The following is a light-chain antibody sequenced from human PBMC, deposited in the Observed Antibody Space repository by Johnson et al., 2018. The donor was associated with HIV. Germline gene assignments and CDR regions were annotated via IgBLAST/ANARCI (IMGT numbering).Light chain of an antibody. CDR2: DNN. CDR1: SSNIGNNY. V-gene: IGLV1-51*01. J-gene: IGLJ1*01. Sequence: QLVLTQPPSVSAAPGQKVTISCSGSSSNIGNNYVSWYQQLPGTAPKLLIYDNNKRPSGIPDRFSGSKSGTSATLGITGLQTGDAADYYCGPWDSSLSAEVFGPGTKVTFL. CDR3: GPWDSSLSAEV.